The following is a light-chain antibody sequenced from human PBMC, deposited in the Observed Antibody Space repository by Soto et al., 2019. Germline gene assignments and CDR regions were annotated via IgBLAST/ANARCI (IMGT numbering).Light chain of an antibody. CDR1: SRDVGRYNL. CDR2: EDT. CDR3: CSYAGSSIYVV. V-gene: IGLV2-23*01. J-gene: IGLJ2*01. Sequence: QSVLDQPASVSGSPGQSITISCTGSSRDVGRYNLVSWYQQYPGKAPKLMIYEDTQRPSGVSNRFSGSKSGNTASLTISGLQADDEADYYCCSYAGSSIYVVFGGGTKVTVL.